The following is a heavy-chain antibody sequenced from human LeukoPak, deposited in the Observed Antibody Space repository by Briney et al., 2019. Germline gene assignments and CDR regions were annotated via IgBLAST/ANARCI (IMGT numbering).Heavy chain of an antibody. D-gene: IGHD2-2*01. CDR1: GFTFTTYG. CDR2: IGGSGTRT. J-gene: IGHJ4*02. V-gene: IGHV3-23*01. CDR3: SRDRHCIGSTCYGL. Sequence: GGSLRLSCSASGFTFTTYGMNWVRQAPGKGLEWVSGIGGSGTRTYYADSVKGRFTISRDNSKNTLYLQMNSLRAEDTAVYYCSRDRHCIGSTCYGLWGQGTRVTVSS.